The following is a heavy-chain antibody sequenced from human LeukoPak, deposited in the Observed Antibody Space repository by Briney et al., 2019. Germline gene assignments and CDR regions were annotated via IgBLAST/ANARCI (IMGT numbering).Heavy chain of an antibody. CDR2: INHSGST. D-gene: IGHD6-6*01. Sequence: SETLSLTCAVYGGSFSGYYWSWIRQLPGKGLEWIGEINHSGSTNYNPSLKSRVTISVDTSKNQFSLKLSSVTAADTAVYYCARGHRVYSSSSVDYWGQGTLVTVSS. CDR1: GGSFSGYY. CDR3: ARGHRVYSSSSVDY. V-gene: IGHV4-34*01. J-gene: IGHJ4*02.